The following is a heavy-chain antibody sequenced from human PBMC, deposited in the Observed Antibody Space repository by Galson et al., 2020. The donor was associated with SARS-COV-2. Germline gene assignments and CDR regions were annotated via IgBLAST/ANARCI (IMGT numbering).Heavy chain of an antibody. CDR2: IHYSGST. J-gene: IGHJ5*02. V-gene: IGHV4-31*03. CDR1: GGSISVGTYY. CDR3: ARRIEMAATNWFDP. D-gene: IGHD6-19*01. Sequence: SETLSLTCTVSGGSISVGTYYWSWLRQPPGQGLEWIGYIHYSGSTYYNPSLESRVSISLDTSKSQFSLKLSSVTAADTAMYYCARRIEMAATNWFDPWGQGTLVTVSS.